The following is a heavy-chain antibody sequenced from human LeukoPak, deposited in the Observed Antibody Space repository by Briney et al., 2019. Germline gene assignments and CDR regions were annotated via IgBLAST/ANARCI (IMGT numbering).Heavy chain of an antibody. V-gene: IGHV3-7*01. CDR1: GFTFSSYG. CDR3: ARVGQHYYDTGAFDI. J-gene: IGHJ3*02. CDR2: VKQNGDEK. D-gene: IGHD3-22*01. Sequence: PGGSLRLSCAASGFTFSSYGMHWVRQAPGKGLEWVANVKQNGDEKSYGDSVKGRFTISRDNAQNSVYLQMNSLRPEDTAVYYCARVGQHYYDTGAFDIWGQGTMVTVSS.